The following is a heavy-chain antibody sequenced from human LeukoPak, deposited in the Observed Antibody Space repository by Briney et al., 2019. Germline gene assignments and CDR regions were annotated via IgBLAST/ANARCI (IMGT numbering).Heavy chain of an antibody. J-gene: IGHJ5*02. CDR1: GFTFNNYA. V-gene: IGHV3-23*01. D-gene: IGHD4-11*01. CDR3: AKDPVGTTVNWFGP. Sequence: PGGSLRLSCAASGFTFNNYAMSWVRQAPGKGLEWVSGISASGGTTYYADSVKGRFTISRDNSKNTLHLQMNSLRAEDSAIYYCAKDPVGTTVNWFGPWGQGTLVTVS. CDR2: ISASGGTT.